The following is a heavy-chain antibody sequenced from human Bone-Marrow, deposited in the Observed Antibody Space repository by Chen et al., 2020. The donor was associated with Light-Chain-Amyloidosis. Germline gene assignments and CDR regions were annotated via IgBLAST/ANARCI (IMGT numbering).Heavy chain of an antibody. CDR3: VRDHISYDYYGMDV. CDR2: ISSVVST. J-gene: IGHJ6*02. Sequence: EVQVVESGGGLVQPGGSLRLSCAASGFSFSTSDMSWVRQAPGKGLEWVSGISSVVSTFYADSVKGRFTISRDNSKNTLFLQMISLRAEDTAVYYCVRDHISYDYYGMDVWGQGTTVAVS. V-gene: IGHV3-23*04. CDR1: GFSFSTSD.